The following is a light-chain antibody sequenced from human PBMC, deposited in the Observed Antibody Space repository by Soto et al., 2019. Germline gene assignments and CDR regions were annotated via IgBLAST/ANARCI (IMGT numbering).Light chain of an antibody. CDR3: QQYGSSPVP. CDR1: QSFSSSY. Sequence: EMVLTQSPGTLSLSPGERATLSCRASQSFSSSYLAWYQQKPGQAPRLLIYGASSRATGIPDRFSGSGSGTDFTLTISSLEPEDFAVYYCQQYGSSPVPFGQGTKLEIK. CDR2: GAS. V-gene: IGKV3-20*01. J-gene: IGKJ2*01.